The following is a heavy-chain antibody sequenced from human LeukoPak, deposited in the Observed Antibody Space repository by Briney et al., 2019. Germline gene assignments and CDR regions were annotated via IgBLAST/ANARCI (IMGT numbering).Heavy chain of an antibody. Sequence: GGSLRLSCAASGFTFSSYGMHWVRQAPGKGLEWVAVIWYDGSNKYYADSVKGRFTISSDNSKNTLYLQMNSLRAEDTAVYYCARELGVGVIGDAFDIWGQGTVVTVSS. CDR1: GFTFSSYG. V-gene: IGHV3-33*01. D-gene: IGHD3-22*01. J-gene: IGHJ3*02. CDR3: ARELGVGVIGDAFDI. CDR2: IWYDGSNK.